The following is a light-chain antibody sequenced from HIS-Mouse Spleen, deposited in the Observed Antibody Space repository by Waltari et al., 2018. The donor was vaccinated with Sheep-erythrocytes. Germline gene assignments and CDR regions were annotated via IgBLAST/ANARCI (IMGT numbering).Light chain of an antibody. Sequence: QSALTQPRSVSGSPGQSVTLSCTGPRSDVGGYNSISWYQQHPGKAPKLMIYDVSKRPSGVPDRFSGSKSGNTASLTISGLQAEDEADYYCCSYAGSYTVVFGGGTKLTVL. V-gene: IGLV2-11*02. CDR3: CSYAGSYTVV. J-gene: IGLJ2*01. CDR2: DVS. CDR1: RSDVGGYNS.